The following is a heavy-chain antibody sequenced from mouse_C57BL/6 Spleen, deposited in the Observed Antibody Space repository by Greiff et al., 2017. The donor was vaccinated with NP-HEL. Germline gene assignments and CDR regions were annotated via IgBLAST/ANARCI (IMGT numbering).Heavy chain of an antibody. D-gene: IGHD2-4*01. V-gene: IGHV1-39*01. CDR1: GYSFTDYN. CDR2: INPNYGTT. CDR3: ARCYDYDVDYAMDY. Sequence: VQLKESGPELVKPGASVKISCKASGYSFTDYNMNWVKQSNGKSLEWIGVINPNYGTTSYNQKFKGKATLTVDQSSSTAYMQLNSLTSEDSAVYYCARCYDYDVDYAMDYWGQGTSVTVSS. J-gene: IGHJ4*01.